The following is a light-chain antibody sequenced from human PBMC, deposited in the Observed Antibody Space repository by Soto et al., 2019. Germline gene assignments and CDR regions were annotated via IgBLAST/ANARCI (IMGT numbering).Light chain of an antibody. CDR3: QQRTNWPLT. J-gene: IGKJ4*01. V-gene: IGKV3-11*01. CDR2: DAS. CDR1: QSVSSY. Sequence: EIVLTQSPATLSLSPGERATLSCRASQSVSSYLVWYQQKPGQPPRLLIYDASNRATGIPARFSGSGSGTDFSLTISSLEPEDFAVYYCQQRTNWPLTFGGGTAVEIQ.